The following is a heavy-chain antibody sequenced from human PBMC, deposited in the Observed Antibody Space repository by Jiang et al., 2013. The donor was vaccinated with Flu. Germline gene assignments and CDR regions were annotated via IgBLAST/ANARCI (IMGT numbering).Heavy chain of an antibody. Sequence: QLVESGGGLVXPGGSLRLSCAASGFTFSKNAMTWVRQAPGKGLEWVSGVSGSGXNTYYADSVKGRFTISRDNSKNTLFLQMNSLRAEDTAVYYCAKAWGDYSWGYFDYWGQGTLVTVSS. CDR1: GFTFSKNA. D-gene: IGHD2-15*01. J-gene: IGHJ4*02. CDR3: AKAWGDYSWGYFDY. CDR2: VSGSGXNT. V-gene: IGHV3-23*04.